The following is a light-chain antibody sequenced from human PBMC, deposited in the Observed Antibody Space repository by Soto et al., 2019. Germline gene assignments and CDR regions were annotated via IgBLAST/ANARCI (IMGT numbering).Light chain of an antibody. CDR2: AAS. J-gene: IGKJ5*01. Sequence: AIQMTQSPSSLSASVGDRVTITCRASQGIRNDLDWFQQKPGKAPKLLIYAASNLQSGVPARFSGSGSGTDFALKISRVEAEDVGVYYCMQGTHWPITFGQGTHWRL. CDR3: MQGTHWPIT. V-gene: IGKV1-6*01. CDR1: QGIRND.